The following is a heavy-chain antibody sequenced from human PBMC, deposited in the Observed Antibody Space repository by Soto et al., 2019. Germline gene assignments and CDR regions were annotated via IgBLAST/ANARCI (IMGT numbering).Heavy chain of an antibody. CDR2: IYYSGST. D-gene: IGHD6-19*01. J-gene: IGHJ4*02. CDR1: GGSVSSGSYY. Sequence: PSETLSLTCTVSGGSVSSGSYYWSWIRQPPGKGLEWIGYIYYSGSTNYNPSLKSRVTISVDTSKNQFSLKLSSVTAADTAVYYCAGDGYSSGWYDYWGQGTLVTVSS. CDR3: AGDGYSSGWYDY. V-gene: IGHV4-61*01.